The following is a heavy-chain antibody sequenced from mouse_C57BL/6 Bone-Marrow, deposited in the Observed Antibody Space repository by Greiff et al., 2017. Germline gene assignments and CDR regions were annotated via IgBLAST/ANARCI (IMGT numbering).Heavy chain of an antibody. Sequence: QVQLQQPGAELVMPGASVKLSCKASGYTFTSYWMHWVKQRPGQGLEWIGEIDPSDSYTNYNQKFKGKSTLTVDKSSSTAHMQLSSLTSEDSAVYYCAREAYYVAMDYWGQGTSVTVSS. J-gene: IGHJ4*01. CDR3: AREAYYVAMDY. D-gene: IGHD1-1*01. V-gene: IGHV1-69*01. CDR1: GYTFTSYW. CDR2: IDPSDSYT.